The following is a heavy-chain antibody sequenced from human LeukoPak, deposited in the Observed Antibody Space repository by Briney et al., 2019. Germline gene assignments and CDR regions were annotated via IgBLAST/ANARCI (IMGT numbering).Heavy chain of an antibody. CDR2: ILPDGSKK. CDR1: EFDFSFYW. Sequence: PGGSLRLSCAASEFDFSFYWMTWVRQAPGKGLEWLANILPDGSKKYYLDSVKGRFTISGDNPTNSLYLQMNSLRAEDTAVYYCAKDGGLWVSAHWGDSWGRGTLVTVSS. D-gene: IGHD7-27*01. CDR3: AKDGGLWVSAHWGDS. V-gene: IGHV3-7*03. J-gene: IGHJ4*02.